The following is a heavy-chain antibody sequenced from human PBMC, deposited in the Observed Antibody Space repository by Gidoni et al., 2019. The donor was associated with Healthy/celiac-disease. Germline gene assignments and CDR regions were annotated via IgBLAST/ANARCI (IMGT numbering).Heavy chain of an antibody. Sequence: QVQLVQSGAEVKKPGDAVKVSCKDSGYTFTSDGISWVRQAPGQGLEWMGWSSADNANTNYAQKLQGRFTMTTVTSTSTAYMELRSLRSDATAVYYCARDLLAVAGTGHWFDPWGQGTLVTVSS. CDR3: ARDLLAVAGTGHWFDP. CDR2: SSADNANT. D-gene: IGHD6-19*01. J-gene: IGHJ5*02. CDR1: GYTFTSDG. V-gene: IGHV1-18*01.